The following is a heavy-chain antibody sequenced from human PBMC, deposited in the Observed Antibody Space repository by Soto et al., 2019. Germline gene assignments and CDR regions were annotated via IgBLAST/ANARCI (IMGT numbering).Heavy chain of an antibody. D-gene: IGHD6-6*01. V-gene: IGHV3-23*01. Sequence: GGSLRLSCAASGFTFSSYAMSWVRQAPGKGLEWVSAISGSGGSTYYADSVKGRFTISRDNSKNTLYLQMNSLRAEDTAVYYCAKDSLDPITSSSHYPGALYYFDYWGQGTLVTVSS. J-gene: IGHJ4*02. CDR2: ISGSGGST. CDR1: GFTFSSYA. CDR3: AKDSLDPITSSSHYPGALYYFDY.